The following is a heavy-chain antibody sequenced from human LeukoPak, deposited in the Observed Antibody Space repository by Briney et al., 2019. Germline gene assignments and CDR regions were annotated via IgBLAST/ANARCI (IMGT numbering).Heavy chain of an antibody. CDR1: GYIFTGYY. D-gene: IGHD2-8*01. V-gene: IGHV1-18*04. CDR2: ISAYNGNT. J-gene: IGHJ5*02. Sequence: ASVKVSCKASGYIFTGYYMHWVRQAPGQGLEWMGWISAYNGNTNYAQKLQGRVTMTTDTSTSTAYMELRSLRSDDTAVYYCARDVVLMVYTKTTSITNNWFDPWGQGTLVTVSS. CDR3: ARDVVLMVYTKTTSITNNWFDP.